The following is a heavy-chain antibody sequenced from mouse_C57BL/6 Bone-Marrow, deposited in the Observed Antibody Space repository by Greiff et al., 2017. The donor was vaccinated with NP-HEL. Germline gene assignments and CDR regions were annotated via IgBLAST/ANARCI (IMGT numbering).Heavy chain of an antibody. CDR3: ARRGVEGYFDV. CDR1: GYTFTSYW. J-gene: IGHJ1*03. V-gene: IGHV1-61*01. CDR2: IYPSDSET. Sequence: VQLQQPGAELVRPGSSVKLSCKASGYTFTSYWMDWVKQRPGQGLEWIGNIYPSDSETHYNHKFKDKATLTVDKSSSTAYMQLSSLTSEDSAVYYCARRGVEGYFDVWGTGTTVTVSS.